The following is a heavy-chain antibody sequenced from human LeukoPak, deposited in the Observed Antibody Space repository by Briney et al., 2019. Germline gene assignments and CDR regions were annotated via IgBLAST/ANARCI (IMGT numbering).Heavy chain of an antibody. CDR1: GFTFSSYP. CDR3: AKVAGHEYYYYGMDV. Sequence: GGSLRLSCAASGFTFSSYPMSCVRQAPGKGLEWVSSIRASGGDTYYADYVKGRFTISRDNSKDALYLQMSSLRAEDTAVYYCAKVAGHEYYYYGMDVWGQGTTVTVSS. V-gene: IGHV3-23*01. CDR2: IRASGGDT. J-gene: IGHJ6*02. D-gene: IGHD6-19*01.